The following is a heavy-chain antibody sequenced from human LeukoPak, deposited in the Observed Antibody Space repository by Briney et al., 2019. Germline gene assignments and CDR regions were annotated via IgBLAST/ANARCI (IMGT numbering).Heavy chain of an antibody. CDR3: ARAGITAAGTLDY. V-gene: IGHV1-69*13. CDR2: IIPIFGTA. D-gene: IGHD6-13*01. J-gene: IGHJ4*02. CDR1: GGTFSSYA. Sequence: ASVKVSCKASGGTFSSYAISWVRQAPGQGLGWMGGIIPIFGTANYAQKFQGRVSITADESTSTTYMELSSLRSEDTAVYYCARAGITAAGTLDYWGQGTQVTVSS.